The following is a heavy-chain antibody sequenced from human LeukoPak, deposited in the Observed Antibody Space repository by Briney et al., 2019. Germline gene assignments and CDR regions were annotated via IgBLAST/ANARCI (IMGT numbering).Heavy chain of an antibody. Sequence: ASVKVSCKASGYTFTSYGISWVRQAPGQGLEWMGWISAYNGNTNYAQKLQGRVTMTTDTSTSTAYMELRSLRSDDTAVYYCARDRGSYDSSGYYPDYWGQGTLVTVSS. CDR2: ISAYNGNT. CDR3: ARDRGSYDSSGYYPDY. J-gene: IGHJ4*02. CDR1: GYTFTSYG. V-gene: IGHV1-18*01. D-gene: IGHD3-22*01.